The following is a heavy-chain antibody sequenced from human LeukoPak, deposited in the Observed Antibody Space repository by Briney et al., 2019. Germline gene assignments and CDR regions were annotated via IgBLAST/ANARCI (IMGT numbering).Heavy chain of an antibody. CDR3: ARVHYGSGSYSERKNWFDP. V-gene: IGHV4-4*07. D-gene: IGHD3-10*01. CDR2: IYTSGST. CDR1: GASISSYY. J-gene: IGHJ5*02. Sequence: SETLSLTCTVSGASISSYYWSWIRQPAGKGLEWIGRIYTSGSTNYNPSLKSRVTMSVDTSKNQFSLKLSSVTAADTAVYYCARVHYGSGSYSERKNWFDPWGQGTLVTVSS.